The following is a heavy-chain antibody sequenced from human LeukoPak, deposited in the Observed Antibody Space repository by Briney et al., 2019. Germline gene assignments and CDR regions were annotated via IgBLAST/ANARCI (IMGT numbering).Heavy chain of an antibody. V-gene: IGHV4-34*01. Sequence: PETLSLTCAVYGGSFSGYYWSWIRQPPGKGLEWIGEINHSGSTNYNPSLKSRVTISVDTSKNQFSLKLSSVTAADTAVYYCARGRNSGYAILNYYYYGMDVWGQGTTVTVSS. CDR1: GGSFSGYY. CDR2: INHSGST. CDR3: ARGRNSGYAILNYYYYGMDV. J-gene: IGHJ6*02. D-gene: IGHD5-12*01.